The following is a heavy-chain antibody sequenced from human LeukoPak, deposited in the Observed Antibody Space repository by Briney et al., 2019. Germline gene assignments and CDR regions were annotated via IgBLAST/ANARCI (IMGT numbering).Heavy chain of an antibody. Sequence: SETLSLTCTVSGDSIIGSYWSWIRQAPGKGLEWIAYIYYSVDTNYNPSLQSRVTISVDISKKQFPLRLTSVTAADTAVYYCARRRYYDSSGYNPTYYFDHWGQGILVSVSS. D-gene: IGHD3-22*01. CDR3: ARRRYYDSSGYNPTYYFDH. CDR1: GDSIIGSY. V-gene: IGHV4-59*01. CDR2: IYYSVDT. J-gene: IGHJ4*02.